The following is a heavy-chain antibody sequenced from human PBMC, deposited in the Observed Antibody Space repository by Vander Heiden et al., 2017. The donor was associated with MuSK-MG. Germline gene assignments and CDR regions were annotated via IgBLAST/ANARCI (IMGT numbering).Heavy chain of an antibody. CDR1: GLAFSSYA. J-gene: IGHJ4*02. Sequence: EVPLLESGGGLVQPGGSLGPSWAAPGLAFSSYAMSWVRQAPGKGRELVSAISGSGGSTYYADSVKGRFTISRDNSKNTLYLQRNSLRAEDTAVYYCAKDLWGSGSLDYWGQGTLVTVSS. V-gene: IGHV3-23*01. CDR3: AKDLWGSGSLDY. D-gene: IGHD3-10*01. CDR2: ISGSGGST.